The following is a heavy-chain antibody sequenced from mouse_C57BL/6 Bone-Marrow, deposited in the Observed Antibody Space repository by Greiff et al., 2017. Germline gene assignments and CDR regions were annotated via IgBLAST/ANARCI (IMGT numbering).Heavy chain of an antibody. V-gene: IGHV1-55*01. CDR2: IYPGSGST. Sequence: QVQLQQPGAELVKPGASVKMSCKASGYTFTSYWITWVKQRPGQGLEWLGDIYPGSGSTNYNEQFKSKATLTVDTTSSTAYMQLSSLTSEDSAVYYCARPNCSNYWYFDVWGTGTAVTVTS. J-gene: IGHJ1*03. D-gene: IGHD2-5*01. CDR1: GYTFTSYW. CDR3: ARPNCSNYWYFDV.